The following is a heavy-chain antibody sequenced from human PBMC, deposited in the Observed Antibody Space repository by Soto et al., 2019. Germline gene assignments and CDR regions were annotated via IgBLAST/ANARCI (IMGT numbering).Heavy chain of an antibody. CDR1: GGTFSSYA. J-gene: IGHJ5*02. Sequence: SVKVSCKASGGTFSSYAISWVRQAPGQGLEWMGGIIPIFGTANYAQKFQGRVTITADESTSTAYMELSSLRSEDTAVYYCARDGSRSSGWYVHWFDPWGQGTLVTVSS. V-gene: IGHV1-69*13. D-gene: IGHD6-19*01. CDR3: ARDGSRSSGWYVHWFDP. CDR2: IIPIFGTA.